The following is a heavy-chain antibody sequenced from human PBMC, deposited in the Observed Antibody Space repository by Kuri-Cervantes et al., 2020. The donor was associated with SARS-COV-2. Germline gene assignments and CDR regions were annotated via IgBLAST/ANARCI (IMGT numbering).Heavy chain of an antibody. CDR2: ISSSSSYI. Sequence: GESLKISCAASGFTFSSYSMNWVRQAPGKGLEWVSSISSSSSYIYYADSVKGRFTISRDNAKNSLFLQMNSLRAEDTAVYYCARDSVPTQYYYYYYMDVWGKGTTVTVSS. D-gene: IGHD3-10*01. CDR3: ARDSVPTQYYYYYYMDV. CDR1: GFTFSSYS. V-gene: IGHV3-21*01. J-gene: IGHJ6*03.